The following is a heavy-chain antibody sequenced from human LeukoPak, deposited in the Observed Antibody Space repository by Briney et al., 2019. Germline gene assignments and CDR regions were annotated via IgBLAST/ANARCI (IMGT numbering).Heavy chain of an antibody. J-gene: IGHJ6*02. D-gene: IGHD3-22*01. Sequence: GGSLRLSCAASGFTVSSNYMSWVRQAPGKGLEWVSVIYSGGSTYYADSVKGRFTISRDNSKNTLYLQMNSLRAEDAAVYYCARGLDSGGYYTRYYYGMDVWGQGTTVTVSS. CDR1: GFTVSSNY. CDR3: ARGLDSGGYYTRYYYGMDV. V-gene: IGHV3-66*01. CDR2: IYSGGST.